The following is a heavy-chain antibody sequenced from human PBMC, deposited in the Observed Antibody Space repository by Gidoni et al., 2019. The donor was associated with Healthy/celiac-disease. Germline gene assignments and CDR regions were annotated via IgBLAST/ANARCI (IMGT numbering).Heavy chain of an antibody. Sequence: WIGSIYYSGSTYYNPSLKSRVTISVDTSKNQFSLKLSSVTAADTAVYYCASPRGDYYGSGTLDYWGQGTLVTVSS. V-gene: IGHV4-39*01. CDR3: ASPRGDYYGSGTLDY. CDR2: IYYSGST. D-gene: IGHD3-10*01. J-gene: IGHJ4*02.